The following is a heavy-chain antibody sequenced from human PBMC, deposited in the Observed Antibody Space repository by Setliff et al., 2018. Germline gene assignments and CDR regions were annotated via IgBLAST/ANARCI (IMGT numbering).Heavy chain of an antibody. D-gene: IGHD2-2*01. CDR3: ARVLFHCSSTSCYLDAFDI. CDR2: ISAYNGNT. V-gene: IGHV1-18*01. J-gene: IGHJ3*02. Sequence: PGPSVKVSCKASGYTFISYGISWVRQAPGQGLEWMGWISAYNGNTNYAQKLQGRVTMTTDTSTSTAYMELRSLRSDDTAVYYCARVLFHCSSTSCYLDAFDIWGQGTMVTVSS. CDR1: GYTFISYG.